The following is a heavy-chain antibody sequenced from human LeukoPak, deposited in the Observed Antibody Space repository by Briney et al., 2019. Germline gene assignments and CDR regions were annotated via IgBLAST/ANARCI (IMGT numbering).Heavy chain of an antibody. CDR2: IIPIFGTA. V-gene: IGHV1-69*05. J-gene: IGHJ6*03. Sequence: SVKVSCKASRGTFSSYAISWVRQAPGQGLEWMGGIIPIFGTANYAQKFQGRVTITTDESTRTAYMELSSLRSEDTAVYYCARAVLARPGYYYYYMDVWGKGTTVTVSS. CDR1: RGTFSSYA. CDR3: ARAVLARPGYYYYYMDV. D-gene: IGHD6-6*01.